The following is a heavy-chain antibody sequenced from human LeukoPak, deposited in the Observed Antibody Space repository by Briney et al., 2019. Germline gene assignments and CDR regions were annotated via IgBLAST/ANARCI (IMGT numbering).Heavy chain of an antibody. CDR1: GFSISSGYY. Sequence: SETLSLTCAVSGFSISSGYYWGWIRQPPGKGLEWIGNMSHNRGTYYNSSLKSRVTISMDTSKNQFSLRLSSVTAADTAVYYCAGYYASGVPAYDYFGMDVWGKGTRVTVSS. J-gene: IGHJ6*04. CDR3: AGYYASGVPAYDYFGMDV. CDR2: MSHNRGT. D-gene: IGHD3-10*01. V-gene: IGHV4-38-2*01.